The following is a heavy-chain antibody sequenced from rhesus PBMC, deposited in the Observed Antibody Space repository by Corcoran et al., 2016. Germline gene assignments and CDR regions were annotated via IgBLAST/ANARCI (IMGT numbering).Heavy chain of an antibody. Sequence: HVQLRESGPAVVKPSATLSLTCAVSGDSISSPYWWSWVRPSPRTGLEGFGNICGSTGSSEYSPSLESRVTISKDTSNNRFSLNLISVTAADNAIYYCARRFGTSFDYWGQGVLVTVSS. CDR2: ICGSTGSS. V-gene: IGHV4-93*01. D-gene: IGHD4-29*01. CDR1: GDSISSPYW. J-gene: IGHJ4*01. CDR3: ARRFGTSFDY.